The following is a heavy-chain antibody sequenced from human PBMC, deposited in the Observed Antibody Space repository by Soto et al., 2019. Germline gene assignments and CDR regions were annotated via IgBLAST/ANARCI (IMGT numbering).Heavy chain of an antibody. D-gene: IGHD3-22*01. CDR2: ISYDGSNK. CDR1: GFTFSSYG. CDR3: AKARYYDSTGYLYYFDY. Sequence: PGGSLRLSCAASGFTFSSYGMHWVRQAPGKGLEWVAVISYDGSNKYYADSVKGRFTISRDNSKSTLYLQMNSLRAEDTAVYYCAKARYYDSTGYLYYFDYWGQGTLVTVSS. V-gene: IGHV3-30*18. J-gene: IGHJ4*02.